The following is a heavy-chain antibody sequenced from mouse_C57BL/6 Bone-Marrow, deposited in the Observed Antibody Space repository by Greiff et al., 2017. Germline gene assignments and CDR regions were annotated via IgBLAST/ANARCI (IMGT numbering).Heavy chain of an antibody. D-gene: IGHD2-4*01. Sequence: VQLQQSGAELVKPGASVKISCKASGYAFSSYWMNWVKQRPGKGLEWIGQIYPGDGDTNYNGKFKGKATLTADKSSSTAYMQLSSLTSEDSAVYFCARGGYYDYDGFAYWGQGTLVTVSA. J-gene: IGHJ3*01. CDR2: IYPGDGDT. V-gene: IGHV1-80*01. CDR3: ARGGYYDYDGFAY. CDR1: GYAFSSYW.